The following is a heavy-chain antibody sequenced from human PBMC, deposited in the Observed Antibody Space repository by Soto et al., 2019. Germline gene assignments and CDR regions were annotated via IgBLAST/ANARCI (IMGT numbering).Heavy chain of an antibody. CDR1: GGTFSSYA. CDR2: IIPIFGTA. Sequence: QVQLVQSGAEVKKPGSSVKVSCKASGGTFSSYAISWVRQAPGQGLEWMGGIIPIFGTANYEQKGQGRVTITADESTSTDYMELSSLRSEDTAVYYCARSGLGYGDYAYYYCYCMDVWGQGTTVTVSS. J-gene: IGHJ6*02. CDR3: ARSGLGYGDYAYYYCYCMDV. D-gene: IGHD4-17*01. V-gene: IGHV1-69*12.